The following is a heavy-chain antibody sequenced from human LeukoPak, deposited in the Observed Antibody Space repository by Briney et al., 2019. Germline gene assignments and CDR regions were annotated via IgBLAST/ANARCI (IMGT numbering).Heavy chain of an antibody. Sequence: GASVKVSCKASGHTFTSYGISWVRQAPGQGLEWMGGIIPIFGTANYAQKFQGRVTITADESTSTAYMELSSLRSEDTAVYYCARSSPGIAAAGSFDYYYGMDVWGQGTTVTVSS. CDR2: IIPIFGTA. CDR3: ARSSPGIAAAGSFDYYYGMDV. J-gene: IGHJ6*02. CDR1: GHTFTSYG. V-gene: IGHV1-69*13. D-gene: IGHD6-13*01.